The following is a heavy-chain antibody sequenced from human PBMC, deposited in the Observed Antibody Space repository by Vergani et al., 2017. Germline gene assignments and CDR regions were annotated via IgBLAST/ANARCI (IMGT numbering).Heavy chain of an antibody. CDR1: GDSIISRSYY. V-gene: IGHV4-39*01. J-gene: IGHJ5*02. Sequence: QMQLQESGPGLVKASETLSLTCTVSGDSIISRSYYWGWIRQPPGKGLEWIGSIYNSGNGDSSSSLKSRVTISVDTSKNQFSLKLSSVTAADTAVYFGARHSTVEWLVKLGWIDPWGQGILVTVSS. CDR2: IYNSGNG. D-gene: IGHD6-19*01. CDR3: ARHSTVEWLVKLGWIDP.